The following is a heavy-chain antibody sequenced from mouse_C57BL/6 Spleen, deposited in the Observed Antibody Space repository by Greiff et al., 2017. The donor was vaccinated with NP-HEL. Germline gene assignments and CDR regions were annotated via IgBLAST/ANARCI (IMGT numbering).Heavy chain of an antibody. D-gene: IGHD1-1*01. J-gene: IGHJ2*01. CDR3: ARGDGSSYYFDY. Sequence: QVQLQQSGPELVKPGASVKISCKASGYSFTSYYIHWVKQRPGQGLEWIGWIYPGSGNTKYNEQFKGKATLTADTSSSTAYMQLSSLTSEDSAVYYCARGDGSSYYFDYWGQGTTLTVSS. CDR1: GYSFTSYY. CDR2: IYPGSGNT. V-gene: IGHV1-66*01.